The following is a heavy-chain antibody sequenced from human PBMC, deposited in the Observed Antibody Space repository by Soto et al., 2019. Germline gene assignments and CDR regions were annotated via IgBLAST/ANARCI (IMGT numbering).Heavy chain of an antibody. CDR1: GFSLSTRGVG. Sequence: KESGPTLVKPTQTLTLTCTFSGFSLSTRGVGVGWIRQPPGKALEWLAVIYWDDDKRYSPSLQSRLTITKDTSKNQVVLTMTNMDPVDTATYYCARKNYGDYPTDYWDQGTLVTVSS. D-gene: IGHD4-17*01. CDR3: ARKNYGDYPTDY. CDR2: IYWDDDK. J-gene: IGHJ4*02. V-gene: IGHV2-5*02.